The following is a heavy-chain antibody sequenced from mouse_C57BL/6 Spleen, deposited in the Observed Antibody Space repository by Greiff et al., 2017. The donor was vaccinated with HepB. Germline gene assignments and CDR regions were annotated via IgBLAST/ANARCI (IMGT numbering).Heavy chain of an antibody. CDR2: IDPSDSET. CDR3: AIGEYAMDY. CDR1: GYTFTSYW. Sequence: QVHVKQPGAELVRPGSSVKLSCKASGYTFTSYWMHWVKQRPIQGLEWIGNIDPSDSETHYNQKFKDKATLTVDKSSSTAYMQISSLTSEDSAVYYSAIGEYAMDYWGQGTSVTVSS. J-gene: IGHJ4*01. V-gene: IGHV1-52*01.